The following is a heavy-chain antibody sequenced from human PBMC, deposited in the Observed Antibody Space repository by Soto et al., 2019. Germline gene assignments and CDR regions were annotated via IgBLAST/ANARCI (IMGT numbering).Heavy chain of an antibody. CDR1: GGSFSGYY. J-gene: IGHJ4*02. CDR3: ATGGGEALGT. Sequence: SETLSLTCAVYGGSFSGYYWSWIRQTPGKGLEWIGGIDHSGSIKYNPSLESRVSISLDTSRNQFSLRLSSVTAADTAVFYCATGGGEALGTWGQGTLVTVSS. V-gene: IGHV4-34*01. D-gene: IGHD3-16*01. CDR2: IDHSGSI.